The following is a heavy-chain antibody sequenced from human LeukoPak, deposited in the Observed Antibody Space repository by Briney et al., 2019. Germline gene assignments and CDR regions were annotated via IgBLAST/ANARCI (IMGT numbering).Heavy chain of an antibody. CDR3: ARADCSGGSCYTFDY. J-gene: IGHJ4*02. CDR2: IYYSGST. Sequence: SQTLSLTCTVSGGSISSGGYYWGWLRQHPGKGLEWIGYIYYSGSTYYNPSLKSRVTISVDTSKNQFSLKLSSVTAADTAVYYCARADCSGGSCYTFDYWGQGTLVTVSS. D-gene: IGHD2-15*01. CDR1: GGSISSGGYY. V-gene: IGHV4-31*03.